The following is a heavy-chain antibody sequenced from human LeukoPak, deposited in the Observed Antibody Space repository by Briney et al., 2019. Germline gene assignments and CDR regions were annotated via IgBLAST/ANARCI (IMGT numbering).Heavy chain of an antibody. D-gene: IGHD3-10*01. CDR3: AKAEGSYKTLIDY. J-gene: IGHJ4*02. V-gene: IGHV3-23*01. Sequence: GGSLRLSCAASGFTFTICAMNWVRQAPGKGLEWVSGISGSGSSTYYADSVKGRFTISRDSSKNTVYLQMGSLRAEDTAVYYCAKAEGSYKTLIDYWGQGTLVTVSS. CDR1: GFTFTICA. CDR2: ISGSGSST.